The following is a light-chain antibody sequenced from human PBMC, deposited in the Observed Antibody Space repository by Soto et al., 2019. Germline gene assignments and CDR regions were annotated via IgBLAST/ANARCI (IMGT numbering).Light chain of an antibody. CDR3: AAWDDSLNGPA. V-gene: IGLV1-44*01. J-gene: IGLJ2*01. CDR1: SSNIGINT. Sequence: QSVLTQPPSASGTPGQRVTISCSGGSSNIGINTVNWYHQLPGTAPKLLIYSNNQRPSGVPDRFSGSKSGTSATLAISGLQSEDEADYYCAAWDDSLNGPAFGGGTKLTVL. CDR2: SNN.